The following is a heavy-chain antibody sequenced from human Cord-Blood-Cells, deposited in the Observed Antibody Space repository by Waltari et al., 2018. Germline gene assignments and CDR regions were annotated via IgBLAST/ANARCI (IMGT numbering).Heavy chain of an antibody. J-gene: IGHJ6*02. D-gene: IGHD3-3*01. CDR2: MNPNSGNT. CDR3: ARGGFWSGYYYYYGMDV. V-gene: IGHV1-8*01. CDR1: GYTFTSYD. Sequence: QVQLVQSGAEVKKPGASVKVSCKASGYTFTSYDITWVRQATGQGLEWMGWMNPNSGNTGYAQKFQGRVTMTRNTSISTAYMELSSLRSEDTAVYYCARGGFWSGYYYYYGMDVWGQGTTVTVSS.